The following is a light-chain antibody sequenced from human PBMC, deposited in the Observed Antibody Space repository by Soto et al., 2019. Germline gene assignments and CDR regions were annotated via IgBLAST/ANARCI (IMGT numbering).Light chain of an antibody. CDR3: QSFDTRLNTVI. CDR2: GNK. Sequence: QSVVTQPPSVSGAPGQRVTISCTGSSSNIGADYDVHWYQQFPGRAPKLLIYGNKNRPSGVPDRFSGSKSDTSASLDITGLQAEDEADYYCQSFDTRLNTVIFGGGTKLTVL. V-gene: IGLV1-40*01. J-gene: IGLJ2*01. CDR1: SSNIGADYD.